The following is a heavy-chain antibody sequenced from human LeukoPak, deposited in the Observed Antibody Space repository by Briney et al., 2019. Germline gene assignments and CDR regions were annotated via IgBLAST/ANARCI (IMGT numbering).Heavy chain of an antibody. CDR3: ARGVPFAPLVFDY. CDR2: IKQDGSEK. CDR1: GFTFSSYW. D-gene: IGHD2/OR15-2a*01. V-gene: IGHV3-7*01. J-gene: IGHJ4*02. Sequence: GGSLRLSCAASGFTFSSYWMSWVRQAPGKGLEWVANIKQDGSEKYYVDSVKGRFTISRDNAKNSLYLQMNSLRAEDTAVYYCARGVPFAPLVFDYWGQGTLVTVSS.